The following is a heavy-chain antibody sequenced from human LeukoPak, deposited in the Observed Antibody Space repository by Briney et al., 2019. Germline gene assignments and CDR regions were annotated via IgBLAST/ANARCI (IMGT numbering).Heavy chain of an antibody. CDR1: GFTFSSYW. V-gene: IGHV3-74*01. CDR2: INSDGSST. CDR3: ARVPTYDSSGYYDLGEYYFDY. J-gene: IGHJ4*02. Sequence: GGSLRLSCAASGFTFSSYWMHWVRQAPGKGLVWVSRINSDGSSTSYADSVKGRFTISRDNAKNTLYLQMNSLRAEDTAVYYCARVPTYDSSGYYDLGEYYFDYWGQGTLVTVSS. D-gene: IGHD3-22*01.